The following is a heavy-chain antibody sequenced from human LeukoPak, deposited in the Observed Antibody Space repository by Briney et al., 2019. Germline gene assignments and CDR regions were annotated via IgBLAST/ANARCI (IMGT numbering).Heavy chain of an antibody. J-gene: IGHJ4*02. CDR2: IYHSGST. Sequence: SETLSLTCTVSGYSISTDYYWGWIRQPPGKGLEWIGTIYHSGSTYYNPSLKSRVTISVDTSKNQFSLKLSSVTAADTAVYYCARSRRSGDYWGQGTLVTVSS. D-gene: IGHD3-3*01. CDR3: ARSRRSGDY. CDR1: GYSISTDYY. V-gene: IGHV4-38-2*02.